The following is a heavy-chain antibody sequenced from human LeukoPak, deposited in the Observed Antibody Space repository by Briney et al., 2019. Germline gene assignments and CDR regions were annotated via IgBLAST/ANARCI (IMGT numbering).Heavy chain of an antibody. CDR1: GFTFSSYW. CDR2: IKQDGSEK. D-gene: IGHD6-13*01. V-gene: IGHV3-7*01. CDR3: AREFGNDIAAAGPWYYYYMDV. J-gene: IGHJ6*03. Sequence: GGSLRLSWAASGFTFSSYWMSWLRQAPGKGLEWVANIKQDGSEKYYVDSEKGRFTISRDNAKNSLYLQMNSLRAEDTAVYYCAREFGNDIAAAGPWYYYYMDVWGKGTTVTVSS.